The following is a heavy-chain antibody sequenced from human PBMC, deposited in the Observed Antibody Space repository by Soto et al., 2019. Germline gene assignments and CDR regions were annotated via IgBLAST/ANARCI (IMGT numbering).Heavy chain of an antibody. Sequence: GASVKVSCKASGYTFTNSGFSWVRQAPGQGLEWMGGIIPIFGTANYAQKFQGRVTITADESTSTAYMELSSLRSEDTAVYYCARALGGSYYFPTGPWGQGTLVTVSS. CDR3: ARALGGSYYFPTGP. J-gene: IGHJ5*02. D-gene: IGHD1-26*01. CDR1: GYTFTNSG. V-gene: IGHV1-69*13. CDR2: IIPIFGTA.